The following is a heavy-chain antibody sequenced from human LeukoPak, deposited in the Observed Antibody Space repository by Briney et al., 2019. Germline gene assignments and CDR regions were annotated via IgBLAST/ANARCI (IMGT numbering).Heavy chain of an antibody. Sequence: GGSLRLSCAASGFTFNIAWMSWVRQAPGKGLEWVGRIKSKTDGGATDYAAPVKGRFSISRDDSKNTVYLQMNSLKTEDTGVYHCATEGSSWYEGYYYMDVWGKGTTVTVSS. D-gene: IGHD6-13*01. CDR2: IKSKTDGGAT. CDR1: GFTFNIAW. V-gene: IGHV3-15*01. CDR3: ATEGSSWYEGYYYMDV. J-gene: IGHJ6*03.